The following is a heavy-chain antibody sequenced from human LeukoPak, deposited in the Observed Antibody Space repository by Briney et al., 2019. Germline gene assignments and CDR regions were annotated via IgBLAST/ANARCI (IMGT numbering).Heavy chain of an antibody. CDR3: ASLMIQGDYNFDY. V-gene: IGHV4-39*07. CDR1: GGSISSSSYY. Sequence: PSETLTLTCTVSGGSISSSSYYWGWIRQPPGKGLEWIGSIYYSGDTYYNPSLKSRVTISVDTSKNQFSLKLSSVTAADTAVYYCASLMIQGDYNFDYWGQGNLVTVSP. D-gene: IGHD3-10*01. CDR2: IYYSGDT. J-gene: IGHJ4*02.